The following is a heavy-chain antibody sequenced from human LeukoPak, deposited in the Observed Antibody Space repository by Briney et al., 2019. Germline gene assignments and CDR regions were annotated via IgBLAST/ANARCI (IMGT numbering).Heavy chain of an antibody. J-gene: IGHJ4*02. CDR2: IYPGDSDT. V-gene: IGHV5-51*01. Sequence: GESLKISCKGSGYSFTGYWIGWVRQMPGKGLEWMGIIYPGDSDTRYSPSFQGQVTISADKSISTAYLQWSSLKASDTAMYYCARGYCSSTSCYYFDYWGQGTLVTVSS. CDR3: ARGYCSSTSCYYFDY. D-gene: IGHD2-2*01. CDR1: GYSFTGYW.